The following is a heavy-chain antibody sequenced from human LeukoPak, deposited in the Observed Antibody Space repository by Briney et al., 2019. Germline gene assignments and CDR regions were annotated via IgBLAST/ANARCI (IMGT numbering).Heavy chain of an antibody. CDR1: GYTLTELS. D-gene: IGHD6-13*01. CDR2: FDPEEGKT. CDR3: ATGYLVTAGLMDV. V-gene: IGHV1-24*01. Sequence: VASVKVSCKVSGYTLTELSMFWVRQAPGKGLEWMGSFDPEEGKTVYAQKFQGRVTMTEDTSTDTAYMELSSLRSEDTAVYYCATGYLVTAGLMDVWGQGTTVTVSS. J-gene: IGHJ6*02.